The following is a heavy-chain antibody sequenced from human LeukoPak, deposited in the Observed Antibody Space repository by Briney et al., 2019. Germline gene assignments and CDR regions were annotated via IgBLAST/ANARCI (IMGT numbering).Heavy chain of an antibody. CDR2: INHSGST. V-gene: IGHV4-34*01. D-gene: IGHD2-15*01. J-gene: IGHJ6*02. Sequence: PSETLSLTCAVYGGSFSGYYWSWIRQPPGKGLEWIGEINHSGSTNYNPSLKSRVTISVDTSKNQFSLKLSSVTAADTAVYYCAGVHWWELDGMDVWGQGTTVTVSS. CDR1: GGSFSGYY. CDR3: AGVHWWELDGMDV.